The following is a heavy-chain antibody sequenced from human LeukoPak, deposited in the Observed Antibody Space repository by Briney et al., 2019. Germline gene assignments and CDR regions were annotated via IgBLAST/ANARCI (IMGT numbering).Heavy chain of an antibody. Sequence: GGSLRLSCAASGFTFSSYSMNWVRQAPGEGLEWVSSISSSSSYIYYADSVKGRFTISRDNAKNSLYLQMNSLRAEDTAAYYCARDGGSGWSFGLARWGQGTLVTVSS. CDR2: ISSSSSYI. V-gene: IGHV3-21*01. CDR1: GFTFSSYS. CDR3: ARDGGSGWSFGLAR. D-gene: IGHD6-19*01. J-gene: IGHJ4*02.